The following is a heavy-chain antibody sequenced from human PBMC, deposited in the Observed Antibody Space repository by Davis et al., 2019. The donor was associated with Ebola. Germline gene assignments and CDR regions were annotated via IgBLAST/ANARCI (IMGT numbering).Heavy chain of an antibody. CDR3: AKTQRGY. J-gene: IGHJ4*02. D-gene: IGHD3-16*01. CDR1: GFTFSSYG. Sequence: PGGSLRLSCAASGFTFSSYGVHWVRQAPGKGLEWVAVISYDGSNKYYADSVKGRFTISRDNSKNTLYLQMNSLRAEDTAVYYCAKTQRGYWGQGTLVTVSS. CDR2: ISYDGSNK. V-gene: IGHV3-30*18.